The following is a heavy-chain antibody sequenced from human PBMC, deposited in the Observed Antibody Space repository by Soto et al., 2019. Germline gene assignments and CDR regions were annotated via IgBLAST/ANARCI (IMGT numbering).Heavy chain of an antibody. CDR1: GLNCGRYA. D-gene: IGHD4-17*01. J-gene: IGHJ4*02. CDR3: AKEGNDYGDYLFDY. Sequence: PWVSLRLSCAAAGLNCGRYAVSWVRQAPGKGLEWVSAISGSGGSTYYADSVKGRFTISRDNSTNTLYLQMSSLRAEDTAVYYSAKEGNDYGDYLFDYWGQGTLVTVSS. V-gene: IGHV3-23*01. CDR2: ISGSGGST.